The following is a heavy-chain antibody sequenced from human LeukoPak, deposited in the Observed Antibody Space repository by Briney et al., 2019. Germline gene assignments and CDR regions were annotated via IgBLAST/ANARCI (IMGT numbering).Heavy chain of an antibody. Sequence: SETLSLTCTVSGGSISNYYWSWIRQPPGKGLEWIGYIYYSGSTNYNPSLKSRVTISVDTSKNQFSLKLSSVTAADTAVYYRARGLLWLPTDSNWFDPWGQGTLVTVSS. D-gene: IGHD5-12*01. J-gene: IGHJ5*02. CDR2: IYYSGST. V-gene: IGHV4-59*01. CDR1: GGSISNYY. CDR3: ARGLLWLPTDSNWFDP.